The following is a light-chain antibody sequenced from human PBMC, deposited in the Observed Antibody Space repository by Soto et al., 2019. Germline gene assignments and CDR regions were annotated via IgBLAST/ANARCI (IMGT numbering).Light chain of an antibody. J-gene: IGKJ4*01. V-gene: IGKV3-20*01. CDR2: AAS. Sequence: EIVLTQSPGTLSLSPGEGGTLSCRASQSISSSYLAWYQQKPGQSPRLLIYAASSRATGIPDRFSGSGSGTDFTLTISRLEPEDFAVYYCQQYYDWPPLTFGGGTKVEIK. CDR1: QSISSSY. CDR3: QQYYDWPPLT.